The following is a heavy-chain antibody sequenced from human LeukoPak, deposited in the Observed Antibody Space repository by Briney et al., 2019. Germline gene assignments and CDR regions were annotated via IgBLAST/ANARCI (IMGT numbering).Heavy chain of an antibody. V-gene: IGHV1-2*02. CDR1: GYTFTDYY. Sequence: ASVKVSCKASGYTFTDYYMRWVRQAPGQGLEWMGWINPNIGGTNYAQKFQGRVTLTRDTSISTAYMELYSLRSDDTAVYYCARESGAGPGDIWGQGTMVTVSS. CDR2: INPNIGGT. J-gene: IGHJ3*02. CDR3: ARESGAGPGDI. D-gene: IGHD1-26*01.